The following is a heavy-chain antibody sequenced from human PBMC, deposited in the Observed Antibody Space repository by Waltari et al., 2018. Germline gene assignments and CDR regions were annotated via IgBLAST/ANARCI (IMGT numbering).Heavy chain of an antibody. CDR3: VRSYTASPMDV. Sequence: EVQVVASGGDLVQPGGSLRHSCAGSGFTFSAHYIDGVRQAPGKGLEWLGLTRNKENSYSTVYAASVKGRFTISRDDSKNLSYLQMNSLGIDDTAIYYCVRSYTASPMDVWGQGTTVTVSS. D-gene: IGHD2-2*02. CDR2: TRNKENSYST. CDR1: GFTFSAHY. J-gene: IGHJ6*02. V-gene: IGHV3-72*01.